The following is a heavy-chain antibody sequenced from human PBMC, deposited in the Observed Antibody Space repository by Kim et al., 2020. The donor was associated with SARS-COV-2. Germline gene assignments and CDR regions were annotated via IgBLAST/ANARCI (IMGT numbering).Heavy chain of an antibody. CDR2: ISAYNGNT. J-gene: IGHJ4*02. V-gene: IGHV1-18*01. CDR3: ARDYGGNLVADY. D-gene: IGHD2-21*02. CDR1: GYTFTSYG. Sequence: ASVKVSCKASGYTFTSYGISWVRQAPGQGLEWMGWISAYNGNTNYAQKLQGRVTMTTDTSTSTAYMELRGLRSDDTAVYYCARDYGGNLVADYWGQGALVSVSS.